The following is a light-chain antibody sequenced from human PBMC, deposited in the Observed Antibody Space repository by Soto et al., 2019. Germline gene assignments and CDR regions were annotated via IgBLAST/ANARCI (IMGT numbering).Light chain of an antibody. V-gene: IGLV2-8*01. CDR1: SSDVGGYNS. CDR3: SSYAGSNNLYV. Sequence: QSALTQPPSASGSPGQSVTNSCTGTSSDVGGYNSVSWYQQHPGKAPKLMIYEVSKRPSGVPDRFSGSKSGNTASLTVSGLQAEDEADYYCSSYAGSNNLYVFGTGTKLTVL. J-gene: IGLJ1*01. CDR2: EVS.